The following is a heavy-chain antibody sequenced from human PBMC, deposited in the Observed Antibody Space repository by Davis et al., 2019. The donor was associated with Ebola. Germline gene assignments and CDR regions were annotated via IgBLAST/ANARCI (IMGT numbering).Heavy chain of an antibody. J-gene: IGHJ4*02. V-gene: IGHV3-23*01. CDR1: GFPFSSYS. D-gene: IGHD6-19*01. Sequence: GESLKISCAASGFPFSSYSMSWVRQPPGKGLEWVSAISGSGGSTYYADSVKGLVTISRDNSKNTLYLQMNSRRAEDTAVYYCAKASRQWQQFDYWGQGTLVTVSS. CDR2: ISGSGGST. CDR3: AKASRQWQQFDY.